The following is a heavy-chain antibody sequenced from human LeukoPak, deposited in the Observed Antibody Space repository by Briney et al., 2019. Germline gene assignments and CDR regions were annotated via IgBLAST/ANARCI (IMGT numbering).Heavy chain of an antibody. CDR1: GGSISSSSYN. CDR2: IHHGGST. CDR3: ARLPFCGTTSCPFDY. D-gene: IGHD2-2*01. J-gene: IGHJ4*02. V-gene: IGHV4-39*01. Sequence: SETLSLTCTVSGGSISSSSYNWAWIRQPPGKGLEWIGAIHHGGSTYYNPSLKSRVTISVDTSKNQFSLKLRSVTAADTAFYYCARLPFCGTTSCPFDYWGQGTLVTVSS.